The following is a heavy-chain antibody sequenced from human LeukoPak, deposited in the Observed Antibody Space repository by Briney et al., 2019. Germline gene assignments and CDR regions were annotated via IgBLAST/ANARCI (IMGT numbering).Heavy chain of an antibody. CDR3: AKVRGGSFTIFKY. Sequence: GGSLRLSCAASGFTFSSYAMSWVRQAPGKGLEWVSAISGSGGRTYYADSVKGRFTISRDNSKNTLYLQMNSLRAEDTAVYYCAKVRGGSFTIFKYWGQGTLVTVSS. J-gene: IGHJ4*02. D-gene: IGHD3-3*01. CDR2: ISGSGGRT. V-gene: IGHV3-23*01. CDR1: GFTFSSYA.